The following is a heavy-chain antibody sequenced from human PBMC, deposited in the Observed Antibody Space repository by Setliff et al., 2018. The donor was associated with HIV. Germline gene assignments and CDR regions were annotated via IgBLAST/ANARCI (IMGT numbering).Heavy chain of an antibody. D-gene: IGHD2-21*01. CDR3: AKLPQLYCGGDCYSDDAFDI. CDR1: GFIFSDYF. Sequence: GGSLRLSCAGSDSGDSGFIFSDYFMTWVRQAPGKGMEWLCYISRSGTTTYYGDSVKGRFTISRDNSKSTLYLQMNSLRAEDTAIYYCAKLPQLYCGGDCYSDDAFDIWGQGTMVTVSS. V-gene: IGHV3-11*01. CDR2: ISRSGTTT. J-gene: IGHJ3*02.